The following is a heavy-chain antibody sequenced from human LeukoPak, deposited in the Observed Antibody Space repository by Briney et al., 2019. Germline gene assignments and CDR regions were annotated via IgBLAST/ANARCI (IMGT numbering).Heavy chain of an antibody. V-gene: IGHV3-23*01. D-gene: IGHD3-22*01. CDR3: VRDDDRPDNGLDY. J-gene: IGHJ4*02. Sequence: GGSLRLSFAASGFTFSSYAMSWVRQAPGKGLEWVSAISGSGGSTYYADSVKGRFTISRDNFKNTLYLQMNSLRAEDTAVYYCVRDDDRPDNGLDYWGQGTLVTVSS. CDR1: GFTFSSYA. CDR2: ISGSGGST.